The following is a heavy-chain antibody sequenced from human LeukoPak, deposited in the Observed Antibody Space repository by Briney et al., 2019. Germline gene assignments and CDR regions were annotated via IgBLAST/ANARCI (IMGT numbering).Heavy chain of an antibody. CDR3: AKDVKVGAHYFDY. D-gene: IGHD1-26*01. CDR2: ISYDGSNK. CDR1: GFTFSSYG. V-gene: IGHV3-30*18. J-gene: IGHJ4*02. Sequence: GGSLRLSCAASGFTFSSYGMHWVRQAPGKGLEWVAVISYDGSNKYYADSVKGRFTISRDNSKSTLYLQMNSLRAEDTAVYYCAKDVKVGAHYFDYWGQGTLVTVSS.